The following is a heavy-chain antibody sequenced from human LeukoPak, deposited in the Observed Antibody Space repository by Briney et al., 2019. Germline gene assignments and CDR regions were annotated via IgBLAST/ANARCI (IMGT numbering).Heavy chain of an antibody. J-gene: IGHJ2*01. V-gene: IGHV3-30*02. Sequence: GGSLRLSCATSGFSFSSHGIHWVRQAPGKGLEWVAFIRYDGNNEYYADSVKGRFTISRDNSKNTLYLQMNSLRAEDTAVYYCAKAVIDYWYFDLWGRGTLVTVSS. CDR3: AKAVIDYWYFDL. CDR2: IRYDGNNE. D-gene: IGHD2-21*01. CDR1: GFSFSSHG.